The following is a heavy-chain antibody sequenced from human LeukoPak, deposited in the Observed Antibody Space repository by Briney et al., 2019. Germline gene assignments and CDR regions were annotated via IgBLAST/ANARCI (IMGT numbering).Heavy chain of an antibody. D-gene: IGHD2-15*01. CDR3: ARRCGGGGGSCYSGAFDI. CDR1: GYTVTSYW. J-gene: IGHJ3*02. Sequence: GESLKISCKGSGYTVTSYWIGWGRPIPGKGLGGKGIIFPVDSDTRYSPSFQGQVTISADKSISTAYLQWSSLKASDTAMYYCARRCGGGGGSCYSGAFDIWGQGTMVTVSS. CDR2: IFPVDSDT. V-gene: IGHV5-51*01.